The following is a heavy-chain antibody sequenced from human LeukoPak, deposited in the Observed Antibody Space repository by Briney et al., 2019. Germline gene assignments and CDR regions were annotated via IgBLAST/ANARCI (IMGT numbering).Heavy chain of an antibody. J-gene: IGHJ4*02. CDR3: GGVFDF. V-gene: IGHV3-74*01. D-gene: IGHD2-8*01. CDR1: GFTFSNSW. Sequence: PGGSLGLSCAASGFTFSNSWTHWVRQAPGKGLVWVSGIKDDGRTTFYVDSVKGRFSISIDSAKNTLYLQMNSLTVDDTAVYYCGGVFDFWGQGALVTVSS. CDR2: IKDDGRTT.